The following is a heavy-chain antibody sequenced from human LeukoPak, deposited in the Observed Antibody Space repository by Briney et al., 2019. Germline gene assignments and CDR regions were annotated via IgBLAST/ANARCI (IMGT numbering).Heavy chain of an antibody. CDR2: IKQDGSQK. CDR3: ARALWDNGAGSAGGY. D-gene: IGHD3-10*01. Sequence: GGSLRLSCEASGFTFSSYWMSWVRQAPGKGLEWVANIKQDGSQKFYVDSVKGRFTIYRDNAKNSVYLQMNSLRAEDTAVYYCARALWDNGAGSAGGYWGQGTLVTVSS. J-gene: IGHJ4*02. V-gene: IGHV3-7*01. CDR1: GFTFSSYW.